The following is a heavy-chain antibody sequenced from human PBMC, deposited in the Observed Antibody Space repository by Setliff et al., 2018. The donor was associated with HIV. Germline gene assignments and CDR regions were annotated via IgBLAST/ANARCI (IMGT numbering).Heavy chain of an antibody. V-gene: IGHV4-39*02. CDR3: ARDWNHYFYYMDV. CDR1: GGSFTSRSYY. Sequence: SETLSLTCTVSGGSFTSRSYYWGWIRQPPGKGLEWIGSIFYSGITYYNPSLKSRVTISVDTSKNQFSLKLTSVTAADTAVYYCARDWNHYFYYMDVWGKGTTVTVSS. D-gene: IGHD1-1*01. CDR2: IFYSGIT. J-gene: IGHJ6*03.